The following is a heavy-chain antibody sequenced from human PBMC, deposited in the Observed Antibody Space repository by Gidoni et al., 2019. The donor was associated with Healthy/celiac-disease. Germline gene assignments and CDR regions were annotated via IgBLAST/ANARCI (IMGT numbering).Heavy chain of an antibody. CDR1: GGSISSYY. D-gene: IGHD6-19*01. V-gene: IGHV4-59*01. Sequence: QVQLQESGPGLVKPSETLSLTCTVSGGSISSYYWSWIRQPPGKGLEWIGYIYYSGSTNYNPSLKSRVTISVDTSKNQFSLKLSSVTAADTAVYYCARSKGLVFDYWGQGTLVTVSS. CDR3: ARSKGLVFDY. J-gene: IGHJ4*02. CDR2: IYYSGST.